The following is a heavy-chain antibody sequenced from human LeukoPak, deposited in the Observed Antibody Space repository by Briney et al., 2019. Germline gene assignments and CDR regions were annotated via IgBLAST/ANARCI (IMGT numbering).Heavy chain of an antibody. CDR3: AKVRGYCSGGSCYPSDFYFDY. CDR1: GFTFSNYG. J-gene: IGHJ4*02. CDR2: ISYDGSNT. V-gene: IGHV3-30*18. D-gene: IGHD2-15*01. Sequence: GGSLRLSCAASGFTFSNYGMHWVRQAPGKGLEWVALISYDGSNTNYADSVKGRFTISRDNSKNTLYLQMNSLRAEDTAVYYCAKVRGYCSGGSCYPSDFYFDYWGQGTLVTVSS.